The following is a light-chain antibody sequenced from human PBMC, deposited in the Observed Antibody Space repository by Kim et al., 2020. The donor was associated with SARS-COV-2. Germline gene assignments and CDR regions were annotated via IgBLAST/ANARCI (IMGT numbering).Light chain of an antibody. V-gene: IGLV3-9*01. J-gene: IGLJ3*02. CDR3: QVWDSDSDHWV. CDR1: NIGSKN. CDR2: RDT. Sequence: SYELTQPLSVSVALGQTARVTCGGNNIGSKNVHWYQQKPGQAPVLVIYRDTNRPSGIPERFSGSNSGNTATLTISRAQVGDEADYYCQVWDSDSDHWVFGGGTPLTVL.